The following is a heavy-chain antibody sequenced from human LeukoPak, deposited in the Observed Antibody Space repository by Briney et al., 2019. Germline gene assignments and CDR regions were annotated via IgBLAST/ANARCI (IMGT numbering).Heavy chain of an antibody. J-gene: IGHJ4*02. Sequence: GESLQISCKGSGDRFTNYWVGCVRLMPGKGLEWMGIIYPGDADTRYSPSFLDQVTISADKSINTAYLQWSSLKASDTAMYYCARWAATGTGLDYWGQGTLVTVSS. V-gene: IGHV5-51*01. CDR2: IYPGDADT. CDR3: ARWAATGTGLDY. D-gene: IGHD6-13*01. CDR1: GDRFTNYW.